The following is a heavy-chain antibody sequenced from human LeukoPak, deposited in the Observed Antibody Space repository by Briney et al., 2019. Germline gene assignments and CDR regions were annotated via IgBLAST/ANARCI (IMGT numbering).Heavy chain of an antibody. J-gene: IGHJ4*02. V-gene: IGHV4-38-2*01. D-gene: IGHD5-18*01. CDR2: IYHSGST. CDR1: GYSISSGYY. Sequence: SETLSLTCAVSGYSISSGYYWGWIRQPPGKGLEWIGSIYHSGSTYYNPSLKSRVTISVDTSKNQFSLKLSPVTAADTAVYYCASYVDTAMVCDYWGQGTLVTVSS. CDR3: ASYVDTAMVCDY.